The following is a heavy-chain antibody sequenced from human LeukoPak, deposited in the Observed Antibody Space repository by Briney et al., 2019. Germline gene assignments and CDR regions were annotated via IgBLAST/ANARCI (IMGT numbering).Heavy chain of an antibody. Sequence: PGGSLRLSCAASGFTFNNYAMNWVRQAPGKGLEWVSSISGGGETTYYADSAKGRFTISRDNSQNTLYLQMNSLRAEDSAVYYCAKRCVRGWSTDAFDFWGQGTMVTVSS. CDR3: AKRCVRGWSTDAFDF. D-gene: IGHD6-19*01. J-gene: IGHJ3*01. CDR1: GFTFNNYA. V-gene: IGHV3-23*01. CDR2: ISGGGETT.